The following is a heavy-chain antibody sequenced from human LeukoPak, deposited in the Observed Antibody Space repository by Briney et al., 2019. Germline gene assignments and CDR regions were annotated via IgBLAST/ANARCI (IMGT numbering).Heavy chain of an antibody. CDR2: ISSSSRYI. D-gene: IGHD3-22*01. CDR3: ARSRQHHYERSGYYEILNWYFDL. Sequence: GGSLRLSCAASGFTFSSYSTNWVRQAPGKGLEWVSSISSSSRYIYYADSVKGRFTISRDNAKNSLYLQMNSLRAEDTAVYYCARSRQHHYERSGYYEILNWYFDLWGRGTLVTVSS. CDR1: GFTFSSYS. V-gene: IGHV3-21*01. J-gene: IGHJ2*01.